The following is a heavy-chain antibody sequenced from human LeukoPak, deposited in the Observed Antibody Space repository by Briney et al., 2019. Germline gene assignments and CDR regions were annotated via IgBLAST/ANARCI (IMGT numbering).Heavy chain of an antibody. V-gene: IGHV1-46*01. CDR2: INPSGGST. J-gene: IGHJ5*02. CDR3: ARDRGYYGSGKYNWFDP. D-gene: IGHD3-10*01. Sequence: ASVKVSCKASGYTFTSYYMHWVRQAPGQGLEWMGIINPSGGSTSYAQKFQGRVTMTRDTSTSTVYMELSSLRSEDTAVYYCARDRGYYGSGKYNWFDPWGQGTLVSVSS. CDR1: GYTFTSYY.